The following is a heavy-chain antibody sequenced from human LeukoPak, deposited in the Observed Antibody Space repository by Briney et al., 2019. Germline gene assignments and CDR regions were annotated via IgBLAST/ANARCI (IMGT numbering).Heavy chain of an antibody. CDR3: ARDGGSILWFGELLYY. CDR1: GFTVSSNS. CDR2: IYSGGST. V-gene: IGHV3-53*01. Sequence: PGGSLRLSCTVSGFTVSSNSMSWVRQAPGKGLEWVSFIYSGGSTHNSDSVKGRFTISRDNSKNTLYLQMNSLRAEDTAVYYCARDGGSILWFGELLYYWGQGTLVTVSS. J-gene: IGHJ4*02. D-gene: IGHD3-10*01.